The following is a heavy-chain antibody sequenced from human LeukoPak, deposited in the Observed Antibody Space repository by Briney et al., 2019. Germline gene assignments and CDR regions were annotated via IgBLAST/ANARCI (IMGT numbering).Heavy chain of an antibody. Sequence: GASVKVSCKASGYTFTSYGISWVRQAPGQGLEWMGWISAYSGNTNYAQKLQGRVTMTTDTSTSTAYMELGSLRSDDTAVYYCAKKSPDSSGNPAYDWGQGTLVTVSS. J-gene: IGHJ4*02. V-gene: IGHV1-18*01. CDR1: GYTFTSYG. CDR3: AKKSPDSSGNPAYD. CDR2: ISAYSGNT. D-gene: IGHD4-23*01.